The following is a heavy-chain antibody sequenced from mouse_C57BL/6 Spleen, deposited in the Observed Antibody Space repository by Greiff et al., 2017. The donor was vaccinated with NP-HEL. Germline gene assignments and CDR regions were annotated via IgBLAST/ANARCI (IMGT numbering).Heavy chain of an antibody. D-gene: IGHD1-1*01. CDR2: IDPSDSYT. CDR1: GYTFTSYW. V-gene: IGHV1-59*01. Sequence: QVQLQQPGAELVRPGTSVKLSCKASGYTFTSYWMHWVKQRPGQGLEWIGVIDPSDSYTNYNQKFKGKATLTVDTSSSTAYMQLSNLTSEDSAVYYCARETTLVALRGYFDYWGQGTTLTVSS. J-gene: IGHJ2*01. CDR3: ARETTLVALRGYFDY.